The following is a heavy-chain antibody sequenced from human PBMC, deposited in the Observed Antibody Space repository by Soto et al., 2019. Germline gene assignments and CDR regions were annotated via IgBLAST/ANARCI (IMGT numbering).Heavy chain of an antibody. D-gene: IGHD2-2*01. CDR3: ARAGYCSRTSCYAG. CDR1: GGTFSSYT. Sequence: QVQLVQSGAEVKKPGSSVKVSCKASGGTFSSYTISWVRQAPGQGREWMGRIIPILGIANYAQKFQGRVTXXAXKXXSPAYLELSSLRPDDTAVYYCARAGYCSRTSCYAGWGQGPLVTVSS. V-gene: IGHV1-69*02. CDR2: IIPILGIA. J-gene: IGHJ1*01.